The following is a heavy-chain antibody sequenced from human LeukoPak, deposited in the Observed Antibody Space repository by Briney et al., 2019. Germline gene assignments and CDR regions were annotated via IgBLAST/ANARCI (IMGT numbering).Heavy chain of an antibody. J-gene: IGHJ4*02. CDR1: GGSINSGGYY. V-gene: IGHV4-31*03. CDR3: ARWCDYVWGSYPEAPYYFGY. D-gene: IGHD3-16*02. CDR2: IYYSGST. Sequence: SETLSLTCTVSGGSINSGGYYWSWIRQHPWKGLEWIGYIYYSGSTYYNPSLKSRVAISLDTSKNQFSLKLSSVTAADTAVYYCARWCDYVWGSYPEAPYYFGYWGQGTLVTVSS.